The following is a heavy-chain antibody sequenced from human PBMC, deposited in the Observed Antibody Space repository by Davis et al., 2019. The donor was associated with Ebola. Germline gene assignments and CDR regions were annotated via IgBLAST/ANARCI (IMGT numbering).Heavy chain of an antibody. D-gene: IGHD1-26*01. Sequence: PGGSLRLSCAASGFIFSSYVMNWVRQAPGKGLEWVSTLGTSADAHYADSVKGRFTISRDNSKNTLYLQMNGLRVEDTAIYYCAKDTSNIWFDIWGQGKMVTVSS. CDR3: AKDTSNIWFDI. CDR1: GFIFSSYV. J-gene: IGHJ3*02. V-gene: IGHV3-23*01. CDR2: LGTSADA.